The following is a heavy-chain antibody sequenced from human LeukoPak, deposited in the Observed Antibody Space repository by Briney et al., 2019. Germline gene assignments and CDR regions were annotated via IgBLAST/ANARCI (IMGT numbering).Heavy chain of an antibody. CDR1: GGSISGSSYY. CDR3: AKTVWSRLAAGLDS. CDR2: IYYRGST. V-gene: IGHV4-39*01. Sequence: PSETLSLTCSVSGGSISGSSYYWGWIRQPPGKGLDWIGNIYYRGSTYYNPSLKRRVIMSIDTSKNQFSLKVNSVTATDTAVYYCAKTVWSRLAAGLDSWGQGTLVTVSS. D-gene: IGHD2-21*02. J-gene: IGHJ4*02.